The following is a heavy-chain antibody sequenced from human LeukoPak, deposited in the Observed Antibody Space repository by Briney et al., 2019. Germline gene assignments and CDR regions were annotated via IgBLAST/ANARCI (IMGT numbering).Heavy chain of an antibody. CDR3: ARFGVDYDMDV. D-gene: IGHD3-16*01. Sequence: SETLSLTCTVSGGSISGHYWTWLRQPPGKGLEWIGQIHYTGKPDYNPSLKSRITISVDTSKNQVSLQVSSVTAADSAIYYFARFGVDYDMDVWGHGTTVTVFS. V-gene: IGHV4-59*11. CDR2: IHYTGKP. J-gene: IGHJ6*02. CDR1: GGSISGHY.